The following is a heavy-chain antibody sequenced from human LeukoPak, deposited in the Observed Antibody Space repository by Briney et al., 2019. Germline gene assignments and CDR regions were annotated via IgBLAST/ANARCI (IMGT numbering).Heavy chain of an antibody. Sequence: GASVTVSCKASGYSFTAYWIHWVRQAPGQAFEWMGCMNPNSGVTGYAQSFQGRVTMTRDTSISTAYMELNSLRSDDSAVYYCARDPGYLQSDYWGQGTLVSVPS. J-gene: IGHJ4*01. CDR2: MNPNSGVT. CDR1: GYSFTAYW. V-gene: IGHV1-2*02. CDR3: ARDPGYLQSDY. D-gene: IGHD5-24*01.